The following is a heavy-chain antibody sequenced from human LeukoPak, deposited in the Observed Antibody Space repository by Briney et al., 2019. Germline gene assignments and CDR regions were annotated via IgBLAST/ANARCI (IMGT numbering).Heavy chain of an antibody. D-gene: IGHD3-9*01. V-gene: IGHV4-59*01. J-gene: IGHJ4*02. CDR2: IYYSGST. Sequence: TSETLSLTCTVSGGSISSYYWSWIRQPPGKGLEWIGYIYYSGSTNYNPSLKSRVTISVDTSKNQFSLKLSSVTAADTAVYYCARLTSGAYDILTGYYADYWGQGTLVTVSS. CDR1: GGSISSYY. CDR3: ARLTSGAYDILTGYYADY.